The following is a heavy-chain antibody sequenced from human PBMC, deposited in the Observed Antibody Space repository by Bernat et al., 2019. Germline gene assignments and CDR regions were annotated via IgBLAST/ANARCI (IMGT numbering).Heavy chain of an antibody. J-gene: IGHJ4*02. CDR3: AKDTPISDYPLGYFDY. CDR1: GFTFSSFT. CDR2: ISGSDGSP. Sequence: EVQLVESGGGLVQPGGSLRLSCAASGFTFSSFTMTWVRQAPGKGLEWVSVISGSDGSPYYADSVKGRFTISRDNSENTLYLKMNSLRAEDTAVYYCAKDTPISDYPLGYFDYWGQGTLVTVSS. D-gene: IGHD4-17*01. V-gene: IGHV3-23*04.